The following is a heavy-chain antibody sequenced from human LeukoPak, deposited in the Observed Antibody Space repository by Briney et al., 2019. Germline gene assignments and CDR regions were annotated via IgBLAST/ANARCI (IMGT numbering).Heavy chain of an antibody. D-gene: IGHD6-13*01. CDR2: IYSSGST. J-gene: IGHJ4*02. V-gene: IGHV4-61*02. Sequence: PSETLSLTCTVSGGSISSGSYYWSWIRQPAGKGLEWIGRIYSSGSTNYNPSLKSRVTISVDTSKNQFSLKLSSVTAADTAVYYCAGIAAAGGGYIDYWGQGTLVTVSS. CDR1: GGSISSGSYY. CDR3: AGIAAAGGGYIDY.